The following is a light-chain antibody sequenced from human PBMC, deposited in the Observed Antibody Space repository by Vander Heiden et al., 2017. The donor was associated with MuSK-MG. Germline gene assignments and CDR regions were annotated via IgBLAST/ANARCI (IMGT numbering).Light chain of an antibody. CDR2: AAS. CDR1: QNIDNY. CDR3: QQSDITPRT. Sequence: IHTTHSPSSLSSSVGDRVTITCRASQNIDNYLNWYQHNPGKAPHLLIYAASTWESGIPSRFSGSGSGTDFTLTISSLQPEDFAIYYCQQSDITPRTFGRGTKVEIK. V-gene: IGKV1-39*01. J-gene: IGKJ4*02.